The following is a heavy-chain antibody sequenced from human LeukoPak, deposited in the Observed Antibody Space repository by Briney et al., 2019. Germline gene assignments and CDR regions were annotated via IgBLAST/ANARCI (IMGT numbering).Heavy chain of an antibody. J-gene: IGHJ6*02. D-gene: IGHD1-1*01. CDR1: GFGFNTYG. CDR2: IWHDGDKN. V-gene: IGHV3-33*01. CDR3: ARGTRVQLPRYYYHGLAL. Sequence: GGSLRLSCAASGFGFNTYGMHWVRQAPGKGLEWVAVIWHDGDKNYYSDSVKGRLTASRDNSKNMLFLQMNDLAVEDTAVYFCARGTRVQLPRYYYHGLALWGQGTTVIVSS.